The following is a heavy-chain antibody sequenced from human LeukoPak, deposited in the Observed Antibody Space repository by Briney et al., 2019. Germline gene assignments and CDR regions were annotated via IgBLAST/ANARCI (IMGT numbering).Heavy chain of an antibody. CDR3: AVAGIGLRAGFHP. CDR2: IYPGDSDT. Sequence: GESLKISSKAFEYSFTSYWICCVRQMPGKGPEWMGIIYPGDSDTRYSPSFQGQVTISADKSISTAYLPWSSLKASDTAMYYCAVAGIGLRAGFHPWGQGTLVTVSS. V-gene: IGHV5-51*01. J-gene: IGHJ5*02. D-gene: IGHD6-19*01. CDR1: EYSFTSYW.